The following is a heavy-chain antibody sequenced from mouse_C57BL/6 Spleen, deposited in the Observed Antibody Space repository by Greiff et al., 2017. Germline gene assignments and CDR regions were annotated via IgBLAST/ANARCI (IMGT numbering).Heavy chain of an antibody. Sequence: QVQLQQPGTELVKPGASVKLSCKASGYTFTGYWMHWVKQRPGQGLEWIGNINPSNGGTNYNEKFKSKATLTVDKSSSTAYMQLSSLTSEDSAVYYCARGGYGYDKGDFDVWGTGTTVTVSS. CDR1: GYTFTGYW. J-gene: IGHJ1*03. CDR3: ARGGYGYDKGDFDV. V-gene: IGHV1-53*01. CDR2: INPSNGGT. D-gene: IGHD2-2*01.